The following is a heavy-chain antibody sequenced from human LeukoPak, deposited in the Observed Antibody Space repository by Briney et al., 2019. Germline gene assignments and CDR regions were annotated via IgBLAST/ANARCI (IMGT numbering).Heavy chain of an antibody. D-gene: IGHD3-22*01. J-gene: IGHJ4*02. V-gene: IGHV3-66*01. CDR2: IYSGGST. CDR3: ARDAYDSSGYYSPYYFDY. CDR1: GFTFSTYW. Sequence: GGSLRLSCAASGFTFSTYWMAWVRQAPGKGLEWVSVIYSGGSTYYADSVKGGFTISRDNSKNTLYLQMNSLRAEDTAVYYCARDAYDSSGYYSPYYFDYWGQGTLVTVSS.